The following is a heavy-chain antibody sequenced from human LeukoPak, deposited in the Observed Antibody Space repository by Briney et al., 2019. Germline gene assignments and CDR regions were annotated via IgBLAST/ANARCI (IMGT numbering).Heavy chain of an antibody. CDR2: IYSGGST. D-gene: IGHD3-10*01. CDR1: GFTFSSNY. CDR3: ARVTYGSGTYGAFDY. J-gene: IGHJ4*02. Sequence: GGSLRLSCAASGFTFSSNYMSWVRQAPGKGLEWVSVIYSGGSTYYSDYMKGRFTISRDNSKNTLYLQMNSLRAEDTAVYYCARVTYGSGTYGAFDYWGQGTLVTVSS. V-gene: IGHV3-53*01.